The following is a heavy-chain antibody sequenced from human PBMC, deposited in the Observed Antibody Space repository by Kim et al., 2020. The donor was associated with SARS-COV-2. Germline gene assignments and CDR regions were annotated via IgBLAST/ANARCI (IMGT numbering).Heavy chain of an antibody. CDR3: AKDGGYSYVEYYFDY. J-gene: IGHJ4*02. CDR2: ISYDGSNK. D-gene: IGHD5-18*01. Sequence: GGSLRLSCAASGFTFSSYGMHWVRQAPGKGLEWVAVISYDGSNKYYADSVKGRFTISRDNSKNTLYLQMNSLRAEDTAVYYCAKDGGYSYVEYYFDYWGQGTLVTVSS. V-gene: IGHV3-30*18. CDR1: GFTFSSYG.